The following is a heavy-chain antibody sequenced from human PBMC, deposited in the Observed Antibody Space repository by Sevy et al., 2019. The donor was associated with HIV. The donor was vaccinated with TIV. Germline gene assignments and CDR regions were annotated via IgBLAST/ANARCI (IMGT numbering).Heavy chain of an antibody. CDR1: GFTFSSYS. CDR2: ISSSSSTI. D-gene: IGHD2-21*01. J-gene: IGHJ3*02. V-gene: IGHV3-48*02. CDR3: ARVGVEVSDAFDI. Sequence: GGSLRLSCAASGFTFSSYSMNWVRQAPGKGLEWVSYISSSSSTIYYADSVKGRFTISRDNAKNSLYLQMNSLRDGDTAVYYCARVGVEVSDAFDIWGQGTMVTVSS.